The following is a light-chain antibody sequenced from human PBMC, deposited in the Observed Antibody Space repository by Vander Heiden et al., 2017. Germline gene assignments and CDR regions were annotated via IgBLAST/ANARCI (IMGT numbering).Light chain of an antibody. CDR1: QSISGY. CDR2: AAS. CDR3: QQSYNTPYT. Sequence: DLQMTQSPSSLSASVGDRVTLTCRASQSISGYLNWYQQKPGKAPKLLIDAASSLQSGVTSRFSGSGSGTDFTLTISSLQPEDFATYYCQQSYNTPYTFGQGTKLEIK. J-gene: IGKJ2*01. V-gene: IGKV1-39*01.